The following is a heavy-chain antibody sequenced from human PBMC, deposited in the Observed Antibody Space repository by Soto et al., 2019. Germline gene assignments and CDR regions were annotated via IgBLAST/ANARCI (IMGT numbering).Heavy chain of an antibody. Sequence: GGSLRLSCAASGFTFSSYGMSWVRQAPGRGLEWMASINYDGGEKYYVDSVKGRLTISRDNAKNSLYLQMNSLRAEDTAVYYCASSPHNDSRPDYWGQGTLVTVSS. CDR1: GFTFSSYG. J-gene: IGHJ4*02. V-gene: IGHV3-7*03. D-gene: IGHD6-13*01. CDR3: ASSPHNDSRPDY. CDR2: INYDGGEK.